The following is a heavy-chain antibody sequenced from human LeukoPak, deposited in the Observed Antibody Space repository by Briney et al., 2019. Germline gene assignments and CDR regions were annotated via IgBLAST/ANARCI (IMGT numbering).Heavy chain of an antibody. CDR1: GFTFSDYY. D-gene: IGHD1-26*01. CDR3: ARDSSGSYYGDY. J-gene: IGHJ4*02. Sequence: GGYLRLSCAASGFTFSDYYMSWIRQAPGKGLEWVSYISSSSSYTNYADSVKGRFTISRDNAKNSLYLQMNSLRAEDTAVYYCARDSSGSYYGDYWGQGTLVTVSS. V-gene: IGHV3-11*06. CDR2: ISSSSSYT.